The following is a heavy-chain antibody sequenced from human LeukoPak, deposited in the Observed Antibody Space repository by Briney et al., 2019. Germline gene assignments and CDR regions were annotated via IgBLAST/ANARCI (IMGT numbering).Heavy chain of an antibody. CDR1: GYTFTSYG. CDR3: AREPPFGYTDYYYYYGMDI. J-gene: IGHJ6*02. D-gene: IGHD5-12*01. Sequence: ASVKVSCKASGYTFTSYGISWVRQAPGQGLEWMGWISAYNGNTNYAQKLQGRVTMTTDTSTSTAYMELRSLRSDDTAVYYCAREPPFGYTDYYYYYGMDIWGQGTTVTVSS. V-gene: IGHV1-18*01. CDR2: ISAYNGNT.